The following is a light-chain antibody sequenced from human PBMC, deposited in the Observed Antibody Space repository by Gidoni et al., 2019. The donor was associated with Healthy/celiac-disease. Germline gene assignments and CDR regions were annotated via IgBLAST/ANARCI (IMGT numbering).Light chain of an antibody. CDR2: LNSDGSH. CDR3: QTWGTGFWV. V-gene: IGLV4-69*01. J-gene: IGLJ3*02. CDR1: HSSYA. Sequence: HSSYAIAWHQQQPEKGPRYLMKLNSDGSHSKGDGIPDRFSGSSSGAERCLTISSLQSEDEADYYCQTWGTGFWVFGGGTKLTV.